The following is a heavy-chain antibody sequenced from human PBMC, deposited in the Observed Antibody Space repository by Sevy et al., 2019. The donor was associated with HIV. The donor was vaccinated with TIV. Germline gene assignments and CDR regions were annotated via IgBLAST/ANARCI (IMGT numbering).Heavy chain of an antibody. Sequence: ASVKVSCKASGYTFTSYAMHWVRQAPGQRLEWMGWINAGNGNTKYSQKFQGRVTITRDTSASTAYMELSSLRSEDTAVYYCARDCTGGVCYIDPWGQGTLVTVSS. CDR1: GYTFTSYA. D-gene: IGHD2-8*02. CDR3: ARDCTGGVCYIDP. CDR2: INAGNGNT. J-gene: IGHJ5*02. V-gene: IGHV1-3*01.